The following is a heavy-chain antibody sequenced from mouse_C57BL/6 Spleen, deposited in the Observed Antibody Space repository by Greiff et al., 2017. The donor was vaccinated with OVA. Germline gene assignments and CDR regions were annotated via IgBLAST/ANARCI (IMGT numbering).Heavy chain of an antibody. D-gene: IGHD2-4*01. Sequence: EVKLMESGEGLVKPGGSLKLSCAASGFTFSSYAMSWVRQTPEKRLEWVAYISSGGDYINYADTVKDRFTISRDNARNTLYLQMSSLKSKDTAMYYCAREDYDYDWAWFAYWGQGTLVTVSA. J-gene: IGHJ3*01. CDR2: ISSGGDYI. CDR3: AREDYDYDWAWFAY. V-gene: IGHV5S21*01. CDR1: GFTFSSYA.